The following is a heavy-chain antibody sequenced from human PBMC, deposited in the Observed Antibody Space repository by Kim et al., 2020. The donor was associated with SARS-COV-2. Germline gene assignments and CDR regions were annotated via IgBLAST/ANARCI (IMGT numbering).Heavy chain of an antibody. CDR3: ARLEVGYSSGARSYYGMDV. Sequence: GRLTISRDNAKNSLYLQMNSLRAEDTAVYYCARLEVGYSSGARSYYGMDVWGQGTTVTVSS. V-gene: IGHV3-11*03. J-gene: IGHJ6*02. D-gene: IGHD6-19*01.